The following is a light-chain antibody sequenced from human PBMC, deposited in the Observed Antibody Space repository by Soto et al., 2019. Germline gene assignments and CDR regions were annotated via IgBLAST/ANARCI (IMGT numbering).Light chain of an antibody. Sequence: DIQLTQSPSFLSASVGDRVTVSCRAGQDISTSLAWFQQKAGKVPQLLVYPASTLQDGVPSRFSGSGSGTYFTLTINNLQAEDFATYYCQHLRTYPFSFGPGTKLDIK. CDR1: QDISTS. CDR3: QHLRTYPFS. CDR2: PAS. V-gene: IGKV1-9*01. J-gene: IGKJ2*03.